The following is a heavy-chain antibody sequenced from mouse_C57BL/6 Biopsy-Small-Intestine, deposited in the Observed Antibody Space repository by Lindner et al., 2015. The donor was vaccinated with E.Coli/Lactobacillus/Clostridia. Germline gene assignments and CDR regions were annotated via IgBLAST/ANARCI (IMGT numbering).Heavy chain of an antibody. V-gene: IGHV1-14*01. CDR2: INPYNDGT. CDR3: ARRSLPYIDY. CDR1: RYTFINXV. D-gene: IGHD5-5*01. Sequence: VQLQESGPELVKPGASVKMSCKASRYTFINXVLHWVKQKPGQGLEWIGYINPYNDGTKYNEKFRGKAILTSDKPSSTAYMELSSLTSEDSAVYYCARRSLPYIDYWGPRHHSHSLL. J-gene: IGHJ2*01.